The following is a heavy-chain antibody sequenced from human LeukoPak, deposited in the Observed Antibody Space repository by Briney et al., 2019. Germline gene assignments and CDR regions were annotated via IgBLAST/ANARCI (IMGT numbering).Heavy chain of an antibody. Sequence: PSETLSLTCAVYGGSFSGYYWSWIRQPPGKGLEWIGEINHSGSTDYNPSLKSRVTISVDTSKNQFSLKLSSVTAADTAVYYCARDGDPRNYGPGSPQPGLDYWGQGTLVTVSS. CDR2: INHSGST. J-gene: IGHJ4*02. D-gene: IGHD3-10*01. V-gene: IGHV4-34*01. CDR3: ARDGDPRNYGPGSPQPGLDY. CDR1: GGSFSGYY.